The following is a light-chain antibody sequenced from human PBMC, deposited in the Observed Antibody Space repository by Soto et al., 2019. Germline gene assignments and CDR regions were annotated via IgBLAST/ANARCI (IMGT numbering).Light chain of an antibody. CDR2: AAS. Sequence: DIQMTQSPSSLSASVGDRVTITCRASQSISNYLNWYQQKPGKAPKFLIYAASNLQSGVPSRFSGSGSGTDFTLTINSLQPEDFATYYCQQSYTTPWTFGQGTKVEIK. CDR1: QSISNY. CDR3: QQSYTTPWT. J-gene: IGKJ1*01. V-gene: IGKV1-39*01.